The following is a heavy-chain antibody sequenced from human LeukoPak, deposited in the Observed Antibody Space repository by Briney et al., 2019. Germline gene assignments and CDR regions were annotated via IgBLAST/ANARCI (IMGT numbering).Heavy chain of an antibody. CDR2: ISDSGGIT. CDR1: GFTFSSSA. Sequence: GGSLRLSCAVSGFTFSSSAMSWVRQAQGKGPQWVSAISDSGGITHYADSVKGRFTISRDNSKNTLYLKMNSLRTEDTAIYYCAQDRGGPLGFDPRGQGTLVTVSS. D-gene: IGHD2-15*01. V-gene: IGHV3-23*01. CDR3: AQDRGGPLGFDP. J-gene: IGHJ5*02.